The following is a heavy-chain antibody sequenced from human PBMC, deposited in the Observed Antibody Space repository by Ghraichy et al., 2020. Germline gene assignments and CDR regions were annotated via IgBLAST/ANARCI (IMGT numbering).Heavy chain of an antibody. V-gene: IGHV1-69*13. D-gene: IGHD3-9*01. CDR1: GGTFSSYA. CDR3: AQQVGVRYFDWLLH. Sequence: SVKVSCKASGGTFSSYAISWVRQAPGQGLEWMGGIIPIFGTANYAQKFQGRVTITADESTSTAYMELSSLRSKDTAVYYCAQQVGVRYFDWLLHWGQGTLVTVCS. CDR2: IIPIFGTA. J-gene: IGHJ4*02.